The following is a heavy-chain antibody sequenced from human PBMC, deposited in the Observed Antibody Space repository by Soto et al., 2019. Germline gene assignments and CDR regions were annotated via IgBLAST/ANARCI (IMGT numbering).Heavy chain of an antibody. CDR2: TYYRSKWYN. D-gene: IGHD6-6*01. CDR1: GDSVSSNSAA. V-gene: IGHV6-1*01. Sequence: SQTLSLTCAISGDSVSSNSAAWNWIRQSPSRGLEWLGRTYYRSKWYNDYAVSVKSRITINTDTYKKQFSLQLNSVSPEDTAVYYCAREGSSSYWFDPWGLGTLVTVSS. J-gene: IGHJ5*02. CDR3: AREGSSSYWFDP.